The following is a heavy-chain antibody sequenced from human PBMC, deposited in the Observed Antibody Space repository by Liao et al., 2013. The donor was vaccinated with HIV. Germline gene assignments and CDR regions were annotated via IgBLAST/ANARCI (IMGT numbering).Heavy chain of an antibody. CDR1: AGSISSSSYY. CDR3: ARGRIAARHHY. Sequence: QLQLQESGPGLVKPSETLSLTCTVSAGSISSSSYYWGWIRQPPGKGLEWIGEINHSGSTNYNPSLKSRVTISVDTSKNQFSLKLSSVTAADTAVYYCARGRIAARHHYWGQGTLVTVSS. J-gene: IGHJ4*02. D-gene: IGHD6-6*01. V-gene: IGHV4-39*07. CDR2: INHSGST.